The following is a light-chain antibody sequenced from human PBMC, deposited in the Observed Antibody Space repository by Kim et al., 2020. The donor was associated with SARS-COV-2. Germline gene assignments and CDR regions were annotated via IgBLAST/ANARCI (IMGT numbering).Light chain of an antibody. CDR3: QQYGSSPGFT. CDR1: QSVSSGY. J-gene: IGKJ3*01. CDR2: GAS. Sequence: PGERATRSCRASQSVSSGYLAWYQQKPGQAPRLLIYGASSRATGIPDRFSGSGSGTDFTLTISRLEPEDFAVYYCQQYGSSPGFTFGPGTKVDIK. V-gene: IGKV3-20*01.